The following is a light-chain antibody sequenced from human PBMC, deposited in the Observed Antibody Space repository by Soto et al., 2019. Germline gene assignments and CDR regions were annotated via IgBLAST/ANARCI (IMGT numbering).Light chain of an antibody. CDR3: QQYDSSSPT. J-gene: IGKJ2*01. Sequence: EVVLTQSPATLSLSPGDRATLSCRASETISSYLAWYHQKPGQAPRLLIYDASNRAAGIPARFSGSGSGTDFTLTISSLEPEDFATYYCQQYDSSSPTFGQGTKLEIK. CDR1: ETISSY. CDR2: DAS. V-gene: IGKV3-11*01.